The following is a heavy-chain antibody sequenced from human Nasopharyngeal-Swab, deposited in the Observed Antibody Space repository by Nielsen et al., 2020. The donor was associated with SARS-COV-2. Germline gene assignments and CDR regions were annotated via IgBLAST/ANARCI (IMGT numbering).Heavy chain of an antibody. CDR3: AAGVYYDFWSGYPPLDY. D-gene: IGHD3-3*01. CDR2: IVVSSGNT. V-gene: IGHV1-58*01. Sequence: LVQVSCNASGFTFSISAFNWMRQSQGKLLEWIGWIVVSSGNTNYAQKFQERVTITRDMSTSTAYMELSSLRSEDTAVYYCAAGVYYDFWSGYPPLDYWGQGTLVTVSS. CDR1: GFTFSISA. J-gene: IGHJ4*02.